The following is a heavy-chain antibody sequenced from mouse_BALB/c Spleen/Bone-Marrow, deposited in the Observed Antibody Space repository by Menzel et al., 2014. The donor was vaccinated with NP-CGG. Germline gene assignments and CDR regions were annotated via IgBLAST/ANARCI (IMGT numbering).Heavy chain of an antibody. CDR3: SRGRRDALDY. CDR1: GYTFTSYY. V-gene: IGHV1S81*02. CDR2: INPSNGGT. J-gene: IGHJ4*01. Sequence: VHLVESGAELVKPGASVKLSCKASGYTFTSYYMYWVKQRPGQGLEWFGEINPSNGGTNFNEKFKNRATLTVDKSSSTAYMQLSNLTSEDSAVYYCSRGRRDALDYWGQGTSVTVSS.